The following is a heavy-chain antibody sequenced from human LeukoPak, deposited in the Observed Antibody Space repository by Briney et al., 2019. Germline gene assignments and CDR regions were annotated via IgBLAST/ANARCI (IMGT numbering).Heavy chain of an antibody. CDR3: ARDRTSGYDEDDAFDI. J-gene: IGHJ3*02. D-gene: IGHD5-12*01. CDR2: ISAYNGNT. V-gene: IGHV1-18*01. CDR1: GYTFTSYG. Sequence: ASVKVSCKASGYTFTSYGISWVRQAPGQGLEWMGWISAYNGNTNYAQKLQGRVTMTTDTSTSTAYMELSSLRSEDTAVYYCARDRTSGYDEDDAFDIWGQGIMVTVSS.